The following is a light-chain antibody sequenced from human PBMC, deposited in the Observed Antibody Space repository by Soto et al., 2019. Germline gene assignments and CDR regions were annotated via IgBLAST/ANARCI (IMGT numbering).Light chain of an antibody. Sequence: QSALTQPASVSGSPGQSITISCTGTSSDVGGYNYVSWYQQHPGKAPKLMIYDVSYRPSGVSNRFSGSKSGNTASLTISGLQPEDEADSYCSSYTSSSTLFGGGTTLTVL. CDR3: SSYTSSSTL. CDR2: DVS. CDR1: SSDVGGYNY. J-gene: IGLJ2*01. V-gene: IGLV2-14*03.